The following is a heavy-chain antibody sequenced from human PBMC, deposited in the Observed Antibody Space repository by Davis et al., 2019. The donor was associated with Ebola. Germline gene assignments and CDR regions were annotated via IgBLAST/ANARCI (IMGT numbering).Heavy chain of an antibody. D-gene: IGHD5-24*01. J-gene: IGHJ4*02. CDR1: GYTFTGYY. CDR2: INPNSGGT. CDR3: AREVDGYNWNYFDY. V-gene: IGHV1-2*04. Sequence: ASVKVSCKASGYTFTGYYMHWVRQAPGQGLEWMGWINPNSGGTNYAQKFQGWVTMTRDTSTSTVYMELSSLRSEDTAVYYCAREVDGYNWNYFDYWGQGTLVTVSS.